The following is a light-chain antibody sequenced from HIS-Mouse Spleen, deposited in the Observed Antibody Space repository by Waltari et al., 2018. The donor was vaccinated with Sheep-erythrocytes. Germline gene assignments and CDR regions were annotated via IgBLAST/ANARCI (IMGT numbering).Light chain of an antibody. J-gene: IGLJ3*02. V-gene: IGLV2-14*03. CDR1: SSYVGCYNY. CDR3: SSYTSSSTWV. CDR2: DVS. Sequence: QSALTQPASVSGSPGQSITISCTGTSSYVGCYNYVSWYQQHPGKAPKLMIYDVSNRPSGVSNRFSGSKSGNTASLTISGLQAEDEADYYCSSYTSSSTWVFGGGTKLTVL.